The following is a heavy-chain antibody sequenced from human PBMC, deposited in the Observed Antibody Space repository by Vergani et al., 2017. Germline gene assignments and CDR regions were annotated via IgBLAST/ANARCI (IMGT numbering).Heavy chain of an antibody. Sequence: EVQLLQSGGGVIQPGGSVRLSCAASGFTFSACTMTWVRQAPGKGLEWVSAISARYPSTYYADSVKGRFTISRDNSKNMLYLQMNSLRAAYTAVYYCARLSYDTTPYLQGGYDCWGQGTLVSVSS. D-gene: IGHD3-22*01. V-gene: IGHV3-23*01. CDR1: GFTFSACT. J-gene: IGHJ4*02. CDR2: ISARYPST. CDR3: ARLSYDTTPYLQGGYDC.